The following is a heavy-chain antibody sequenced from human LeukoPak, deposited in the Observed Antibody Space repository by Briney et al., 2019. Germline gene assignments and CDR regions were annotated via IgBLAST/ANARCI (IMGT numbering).Heavy chain of an antibody. J-gene: IGHJ4*02. CDR2: IYTGGGT. Sequence: PGGSLRLSCAASGFTVSSYYXTWVRXAPGKXLEWVSLIYTGGGTNYADSVNGRFTISRDNSTNTLYLQMSSLSADDTAVYYCTRGLGASTAYWGQGTLVTVSS. CDR3: TRGLGASTAY. D-gene: IGHD1-26*01. V-gene: IGHV3-53*01. CDR1: GFTVSSYY.